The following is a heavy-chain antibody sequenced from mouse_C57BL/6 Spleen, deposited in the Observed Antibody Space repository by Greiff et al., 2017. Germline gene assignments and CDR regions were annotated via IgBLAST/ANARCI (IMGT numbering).Heavy chain of an antibody. J-gene: IGHJ1*03. CDR3: ARDGSSYVWYCDV. V-gene: IGHV1-85*01. CDR1: GYTFTSYD. D-gene: IGHD1-1*01. Sequence: QVQLQQSGPELVKPGASVKLSCKASGYTFTSYDINWVKQRPGQGLEWIGWIYPRDGSTKYNEKFKGKATLTVDTSSSTAYMELHSLTSEDSAVYFCARDGSSYVWYCDVWGTGTTVTVSS. CDR2: IYPRDGST.